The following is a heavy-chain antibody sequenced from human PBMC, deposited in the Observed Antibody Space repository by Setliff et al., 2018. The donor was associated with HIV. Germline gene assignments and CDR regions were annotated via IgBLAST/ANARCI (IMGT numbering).Heavy chain of an antibody. CDR2: IYTSGST. J-gene: IGHJ4*02. Sequence: SETLSLTCTVSGGSITNGGNYWSWIRQPAGKGLEWIGHIYTSGSTNFNPSLKSRVTISMDMSKNQFSLKLTSLTAADTAVYYCARGSGTFYDVLTFGPWGQGTLVTVSS. CDR1: GGSITNGGNY. D-gene: IGHD3-9*01. CDR3: ARGSGTFYDVLTFGP. V-gene: IGHV4-61*09.